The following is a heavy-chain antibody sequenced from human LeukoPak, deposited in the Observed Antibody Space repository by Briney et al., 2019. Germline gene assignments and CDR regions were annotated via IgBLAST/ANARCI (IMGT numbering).Heavy chain of an antibody. CDR3: ATYSGSYFDAFDI. CDR2: IYYSGST. J-gene: IGHJ3*02. CDR1: GGSISSYY. V-gene: IGHV4-59*08. D-gene: IGHD1-26*01. Sequence: SETLSLTCTVSGGSISSYYWSWIRQPPGKGLEWIGYIYYSGSTNYNPSLKSRVTISVDASKNRFSLKLSSVTAADTAVYYCATYSGSYFDAFDIWGQGTMVTVSS.